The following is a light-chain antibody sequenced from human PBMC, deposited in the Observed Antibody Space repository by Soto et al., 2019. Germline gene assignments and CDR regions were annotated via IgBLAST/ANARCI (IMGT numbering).Light chain of an antibody. CDR2: GAS. V-gene: IGKV3-20*01. Sequence: DIVLTQSPGTLSLSPGESATLSCRASQSVSRSYLAWYQQKPGQAPRILIYGASSRATGIPDRFSGSGSGTDFTLTISRLEPEDFAEYYCQQYGSSSYTFGQGTKLEIK. J-gene: IGKJ2*01. CDR1: QSVSRSY. CDR3: QQYGSSSYT.